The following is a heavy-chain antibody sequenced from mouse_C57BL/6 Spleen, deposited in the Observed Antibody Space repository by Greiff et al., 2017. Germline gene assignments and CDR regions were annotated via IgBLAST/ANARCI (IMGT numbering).Heavy chain of an antibody. Sequence: VQLQESGAELVRPGASVTLSCKASGYTFTDYEMHWVKQTPVHGLEWIGAIDPATGGTAYNQKFKGKAILTADKSSSTAYMELRSRTSEDSAVDYCTRWANPGSREIFDYWGQGTTLTVSS. CDR3: TRWANPGSREIFDY. D-gene: IGHD1-1*01. CDR1: GYTFTDYE. V-gene: IGHV1-15*01. J-gene: IGHJ2*01. CDR2: IDPATGGT.